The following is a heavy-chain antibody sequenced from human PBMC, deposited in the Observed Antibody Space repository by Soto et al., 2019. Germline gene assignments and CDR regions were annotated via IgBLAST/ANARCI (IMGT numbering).Heavy chain of an antibody. V-gene: IGHV4-31*03. CDR2: IYYSGST. Sequence: QVQLQESGPGLVKPSQTLSLTCTVSGGSISSVGYYWSWIHQHPGKGLEWIGYIYYSGSTYYNPSLKGRVPISVDTSKNHFSLKLNSVSAAGTAVYYCARDGGGLVINPHDAFDVWGQGTMVTVSS. J-gene: IGHJ3*01. CDR3: ARDGGGLVINPHDAFDV. D-gene: IGHD3-9*01. CDR1: GGSISSVGYY.